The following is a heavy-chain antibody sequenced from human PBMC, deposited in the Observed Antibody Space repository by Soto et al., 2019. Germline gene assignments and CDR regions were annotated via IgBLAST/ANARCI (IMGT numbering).Heavy chain of an antibody. V-gene: IGHV3-23*01. CDR2: ISCCGGST. CDR1: GFNFKKFA. CDR3: AQDDGEQWLLPHIDQ. J-gene: IGHJ4*02. Sequence: GGSLRLSCVASGFNFKKFAMSWVRQAPGEGLEWVSGISCCGGSTSYADSVKGRFSIARDDSTNTLSLQMNNLRVEDTAQYYCAQDDGEQWLLPHIDQWGQGTLATVSS. D-gene: IGHD6-19*01.